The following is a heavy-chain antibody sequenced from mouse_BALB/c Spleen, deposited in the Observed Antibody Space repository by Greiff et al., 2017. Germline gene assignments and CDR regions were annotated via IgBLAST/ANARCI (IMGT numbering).Heavy chain of an antibody. CDR2: ISYDGSN. D-gene: IGHD1-1*01. J-gene: IGHJ1*01. Sequence: EVKLQESGPGLVKPSQSLSLTCSVTGYSITSGYYWNWIRQFPGNKLEWMGYISYDGSNNYNPSLKNRISITRDTSKNQFFLKLNSVTTEDTATYYCARGGVYGSSYGWYFDVWGAGTTVTVSS. CDR1: GYSITSGYY. V-gene: IGHV3-6*02. CDR3: ARGGVYGSSYGWYFDV.